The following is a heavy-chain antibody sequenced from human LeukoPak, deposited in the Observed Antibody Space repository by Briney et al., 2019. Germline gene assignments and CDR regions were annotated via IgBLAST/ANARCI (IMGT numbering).Heavy chain of an antibody. CDR3: ARKPIYCGGDCYYFDY. V-gene: IGHV3-21*01. CDR2: ISSSGSYI. J-gene: IGHJ4*02. Sequence: GGSLRLSCAASGFTFSSYSMNWVRQAPGKGLEWVSSISSSGSYIYYADSVKGRLTISRDNAKNSLYLQMNSLRAEDTAVYYCARKPIYCGGDCYYFDYWGQGTLVTVSS. D-gene: IGHD2-21*01. CDR1: GFTFSSYS.